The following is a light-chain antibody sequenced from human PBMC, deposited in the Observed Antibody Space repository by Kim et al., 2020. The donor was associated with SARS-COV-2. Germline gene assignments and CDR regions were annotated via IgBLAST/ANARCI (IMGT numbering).Light chain of an antibody. CDR3: QQYGSLPWT. V-gene: IGKV3-20*01. J-gene: IGKJ1*01. Sequence: PGERATLSCRASQTVSSRSVNWYQQKPGQAPRLLIYDAYRRATGVPDRFRGSGSGTDFTLTISRLEPEDFAVYHCQQYGSLPWTFGQGTKVDIK. CDR1: QTVSSRS. CDR2: DAY.